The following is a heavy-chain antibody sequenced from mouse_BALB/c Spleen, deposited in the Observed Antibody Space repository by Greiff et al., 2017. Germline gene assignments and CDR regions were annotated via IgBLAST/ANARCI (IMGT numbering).Heavy chain of an antibody. D-gene: IGHD1-2*01. V-gene: IGHV1S29*02. CDR3: ARGGTTALDY. J-gene: IGHJ2*01. Sequence: EVKLMESGPELVKPGASVKISCKASGYTFTDYNMHWVKQSHGKSLEWIGYIYPYNGGTGYNQKFKSKATLTVDNSSSTAYMELRSLTSEDSAVYYCARGGTTALDYWGQGTTLTVSS. CDR2: IYPYNGGT. CDR1: GYTFTDYN.